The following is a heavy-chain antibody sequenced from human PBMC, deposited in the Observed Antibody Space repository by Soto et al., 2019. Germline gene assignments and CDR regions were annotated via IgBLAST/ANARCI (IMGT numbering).Heavy chain of an antibody. Sequence: GESLKISCKGSGYSFTSYWIGWVRQMPGKGLEWMGIIYPGDSDTRYSPSFQGQVTISADKSISTAYMELSRLRSDDTAVYYCARASLIVDTAMVTSYYYYGMDVWGQGTTVTVSS. D-gene: IGHD5-18*01. CDR2: IYPGDSDT. J-gene: IGHJ6*02. V-gene: IGHV5-51*01. CDR1: GYSFTSYW. CDR3: ARASLIVDTAMVTSYYYYGMDV.